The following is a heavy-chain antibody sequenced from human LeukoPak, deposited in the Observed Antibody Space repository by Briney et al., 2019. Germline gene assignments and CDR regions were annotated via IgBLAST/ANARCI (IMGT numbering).Heavy chain of an antibody. CDR2: IRYDGINK. Sequence: GGSLRLSCAASGFTFSSFEMNWVRQAPGKGLEWVAFIRYDGINKYYADSVKGRFTISRDSFKNTLYLQMNSLRPEDTAVYYCAKEGDYYGSGSYRDGFDIWGQGTRATVSS. V-gene: IGHV3-30*02. CDR1: GFTFSSFE. D-gene: IGHD3-10*01. CDR3: AKEGDYYGSGSYRDGFDI. J-gene: IGHJ3*02.